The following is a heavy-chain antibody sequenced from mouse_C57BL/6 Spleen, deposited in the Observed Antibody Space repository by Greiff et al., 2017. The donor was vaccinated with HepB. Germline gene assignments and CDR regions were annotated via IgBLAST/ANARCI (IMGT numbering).Heavy chain of an antibody. Sequence: ESGPGILQSSQTLSLTCSFSGFSLSTSGMGVSWIRQPSGKGLEWLAHIYWDDDKRYNPSLKSRLTISKDTSRNQVFLKITSVDTADTATYYCARSVLLRVYGGYFDVWGTGTTVTVSS. CDR2: IYWDDDK. V-gene: IGHV8-12*01. J-gene: IGHJ1*03. CDR1: GFSLSTSGMG. CDR3: ARSVLLRVYGGYFDV. D-gene: IGHD1-1*01.